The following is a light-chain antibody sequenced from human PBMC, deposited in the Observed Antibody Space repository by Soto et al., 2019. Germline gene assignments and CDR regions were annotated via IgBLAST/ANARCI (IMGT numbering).Light chain of an antibody. J-gene: IGKJ2*01. Sequence: EIAMTQSPGTLSASPGERATLSCRASQGVSSNLAWYQQKPGQAPRLLIYGASTRAAGIPARFSGSGSGTEFTLTISSLQSEDFAVYYCQQYNNWPPYTFGQGTKLEIK. CDR2: GAS. CDR1: QGVSSN. V-gene: IGKV3-15*01. CDR3: QQYNNWPPYT.